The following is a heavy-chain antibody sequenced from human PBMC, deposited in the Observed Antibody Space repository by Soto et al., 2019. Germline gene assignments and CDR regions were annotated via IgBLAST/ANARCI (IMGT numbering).Heavy chain of an antibody. J-gene: IGHJ6*02. Sequence: QLQLQESGSGLVKPSQTLSLTCAVSGGSISSGGYSWSWIRQPPGKGLEWIGYIYHSGSTYYNPSLKSRVTISVDRSNNQFSLKLSSVTAADTAVYYCARVVPAAPNGYYYYGMDVWGQGTTVTVSS. V-gene: IGHV4-30-2*01. CDR2: IYHSGST. CDR3: ARVVPAAPNGYYYYGMDV. CDR1: GGSISSGGYS. D-gene: IGHD2-2*01.